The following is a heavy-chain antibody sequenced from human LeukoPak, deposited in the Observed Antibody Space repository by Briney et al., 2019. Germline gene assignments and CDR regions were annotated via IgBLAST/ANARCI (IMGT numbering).Heavy chain of an antibody. CDR3: VRDRRDGLLY. Sequence: GGSLRLSCAVSGFTVSSNYMSWIRQAPGKGLEWVSVIYSDGSKYYADPVKGRFTTSRDSAENTLYLQLNSLRVEDTAMYYCVRDRRDGLLYWGQGTTVTVSS. CDR2: IYSDGSK. D-gene: IGHD5-24*01. CDR1: GFTVSSNY. V-gene: IGHV3-53*01. J-gene: IGHJ4*02.